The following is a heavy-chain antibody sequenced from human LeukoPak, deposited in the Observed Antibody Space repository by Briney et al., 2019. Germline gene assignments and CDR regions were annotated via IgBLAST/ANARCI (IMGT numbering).Heavy chain of an antibody. CDR2: INPNSGDT. Sequence: ASVKVSCKASGYTFTGYYMRWVRQAPGQGLEWMGWINPNSGDTNYAQKFQGRVTMTRDTSISTAYMELSRLRSDDTAVYYCARVYTSVWCDYWGQGTLVTVSS. D-gene: IGHD6-19*01. V-gene: IGHV1-2*02. J-gene: IGHJ4*02. CDR3: ARVYTSVWCDY. CDR1: GYTFTGYY.